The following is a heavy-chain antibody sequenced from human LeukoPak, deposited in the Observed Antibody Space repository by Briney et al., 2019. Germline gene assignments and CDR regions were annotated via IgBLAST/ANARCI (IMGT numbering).Heavy chain of an antibody. V-gene: IGHV3-7*04. CDR1: GFMFSGYW. CDR3: ARLSQYALDV. Sequence: GGSLRLSCAASGFMFSGYWMSWVRQAPGKGLEWVAHIKSDESQRYHLDSVKGRFTISKDNAKNSLDLQMHTLRAEDTAVYYCARLSQYALDVWGQGTTVTVSS. J-gene: IGHJ6*02. CDR2: IKSDESQR. D-gene: IGHD2-8*01.